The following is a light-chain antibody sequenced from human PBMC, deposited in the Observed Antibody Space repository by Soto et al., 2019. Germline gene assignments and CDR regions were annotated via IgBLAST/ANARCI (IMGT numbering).Light chain of an antibody. CDR3: QQFDRSLPSWT. CDR2: GAS. J-gene: IGKJ1*01. Sequence: ETVLTQSPGTLSLCPGERATLSCRASQSVSSNYLAWYQHIPGQAPRLLIYGASTRATGIPDRFSGSGSGTDFTLTISRLEPEDFAVYYCQQFDRSLPSWTFGQGTKVE. CDR1: QSVSSNY. V-gene: IGKV3-20*01.